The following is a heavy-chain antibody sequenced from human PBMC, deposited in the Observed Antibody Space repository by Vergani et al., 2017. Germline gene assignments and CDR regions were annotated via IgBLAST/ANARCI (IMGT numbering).Heavy chain of an antibody. J-gene: IGHJ4*02. CDR1: GGSISSGSYY. D-gene: IGHD3-10*01. CDR3: ARGGYGXGSYPYTPSYYFDY. Sequence: QVQLQESGPGLVKPSQTLSLTCTVSGGSISSGSYYWSWIRQPAGKGLEWIGRIYTSGSTNYNPSLKSRVTISVDTSKNQFSLKLSSVTAADTAVYYCARGGYGXGSYPYTPSYYFDYWGQGTLVTVSS. V-gene: IGHV4-61*02. CDR2: IYTSGST.